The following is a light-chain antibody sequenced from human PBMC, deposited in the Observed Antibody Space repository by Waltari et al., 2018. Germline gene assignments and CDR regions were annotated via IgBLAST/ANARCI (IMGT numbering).Light chain of an antibody. Sequence: QSALTQPPSASGYLGQSVTISCTGTGSDVGGYKYVSWYQQYPGKAPKLLIYEVTKRPSGVPDRFSGSKSGNTASLTVSGLRAEDEGDYYCSSYAATNNVIFGGGTNLTVL. V-gene: IGLV2-8*01. CDR1: GSDVGGYKY. J-gene: IGLJ2*01. CDR3: SSYAATNNVI. CDR2: EVT.